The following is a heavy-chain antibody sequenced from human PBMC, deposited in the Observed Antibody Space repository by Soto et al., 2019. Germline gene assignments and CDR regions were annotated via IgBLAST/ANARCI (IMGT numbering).Heavy chain of an antibody. Sequence: EVQLVESGGGLVKPGGSLRLSCAVSGFSFSSYTMNWVRQAPGKGLEWVSSISSSSTYIYYADSVKGRFTISRDNAKNSLYLQMNSLRAEDTAVYYCPPYGGVADWGQGTLVTVSS. CDR2: ISSSSTYI. CDR3: PPYGGVAD. V-gene: IGHV3-21*01. D-gene: IGHD2-15*01. J-gene: IGHJ4*02. CDR1: GFSFSSYT.